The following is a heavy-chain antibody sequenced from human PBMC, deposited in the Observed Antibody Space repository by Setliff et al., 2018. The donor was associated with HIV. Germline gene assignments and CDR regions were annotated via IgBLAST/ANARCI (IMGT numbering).Heavy chain of an antibody. CDR1: GYSISRNYY. D-gene: IGHD1-1*01. V-gene: IGHV4-38-2*02. J-gene: IGHJ6*02. CDR3: MRDGSRTTGMTGYYYGVDV. Sequence: LSLTCSVSGYSISRNYYWGWIRQSPGKGLEWIASMHGSGNTHYDPSLQSRITISMDTSKNQFSLTLSSVTAADTAIYFCMRDGSRTTGMTGYYYGVDVWGQGTTVTVS. CDR2: MHGSGNT.